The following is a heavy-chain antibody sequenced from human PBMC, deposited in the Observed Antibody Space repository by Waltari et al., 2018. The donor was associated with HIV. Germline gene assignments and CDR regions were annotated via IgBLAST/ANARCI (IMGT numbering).Heavy chain of an antibody. CDR1: GGSFSGYY. CDR3: ARGGNDTMVQGVIIDDAFDI. J-gene: IGHJ3*02. D-gene: IGHD3-10*01. Sequence: QVQLQQWGAGLLKPSETLSLTCAVYGGSFSGYYWSWIRQPPGKGLEWIGEINHSGSTNYNPSLKSRVTISVDTSKNQFSLKLSSVTAADTAVYYCARGGNDTMVQGVIIDDAFDIWGQGTMVTVSS. V-gene: IGHV4-34*01. CDR2: INHSGST.